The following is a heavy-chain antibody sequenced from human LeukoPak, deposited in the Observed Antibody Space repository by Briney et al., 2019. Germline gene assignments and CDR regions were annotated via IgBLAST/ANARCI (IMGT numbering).Heavy chain of an antibody. CDR2: INPSGGST. CDR3: ARVDSSGYYYRH. Sequence: ASVKVSCKASGYTFTSYYMHWVRQAPGQGLEWMGIINPSGGSTSYAQKFQGRVTMIRDTSTSTVYMELSSLRSEDTAVYYCARVDSSGYYYRHWGQGTLVTVSS. J-gene: IGHJ1*01. V-gene: IGHV1-46*01. CDR1: GYTFTSYY. D-gene: IGHD3-22*01.